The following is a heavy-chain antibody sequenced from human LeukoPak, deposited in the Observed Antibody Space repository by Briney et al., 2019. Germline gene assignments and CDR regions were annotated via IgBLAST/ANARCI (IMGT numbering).Heavy chain of an antibody. J-gene: IGHJ4*02. CDR1: GFTFSRYG. D-gene: IGHD3-16*01. CDR3: AKVPHSWGLFDS. Sequence: GGSLRLSCAASGFTFSRYGLHWVRQAPGKGLEWVAFIRDDGSTRYYADSVKGRFTVSRDNSRNTLYLQMDSLRTEDTAVYYCAKVPHSWGLFDSWGQGTLVTVSS. V-gene: IGHV3-30*02. CDR2: IRDDGSTR.